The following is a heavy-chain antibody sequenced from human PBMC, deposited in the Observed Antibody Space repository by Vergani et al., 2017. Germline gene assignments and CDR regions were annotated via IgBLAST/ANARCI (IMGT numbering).Heavy chain of an antibody. CDR3: ARERLNGRWFDP. CDR1: GYTFTSYY. V-gene: IGHV1-46*01. Sequence: QVQLVQSGAEVKKPGASVKVSCKASGYTFTSYYMHWVRQAPGQGLEWMGIINPSGGSTSYAQKFQGRVTMTRDTSTGTVYMELSSLRSEDTAVYYCARERLNGRWFDPWGQGTLVTVSS. CDR2: INPSGGST. D-gene: IGHD4-17*01. J-gene: IGHJ5*02.